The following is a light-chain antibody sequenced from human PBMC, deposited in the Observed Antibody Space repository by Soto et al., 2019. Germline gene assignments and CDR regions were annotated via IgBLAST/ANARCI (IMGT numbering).Light chain of an antibody. CDR3: SSYTDRNNLV. J-gene: IGLJ1*01. V-gene: IGLV2-8*01. CDR1: SSDIGGYNS. CDR2: DVS. Sequence: QSVLTQSPSASGSPGQSVTMSCTGTSSDIGGYNSVSWYQQHPGKAPKVMIYDVSKRPSGVPDRFSGSKSGNTASLTVSALQAEDEADYYCSSYTDRNNLVFGTGTKVTVL.